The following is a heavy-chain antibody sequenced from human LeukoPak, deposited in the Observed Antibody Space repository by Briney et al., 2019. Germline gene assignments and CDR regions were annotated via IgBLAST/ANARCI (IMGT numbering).Heavy chain of an antibody. J-gene: IGHJ6*03. V-gene: IGHV5-51*01. CDR1: GYSFTNYW. Sequence: GESLKISRKGSGYSFTNYWIGWVRQMPGKGLEWMGIIYPGGSDTGYSPSFQGQVTISADKSISTAYLQWRSLKASDTAMYYCARLTTVTTTTPYYMDGWGKGTTVTVSS. D-gene: IGHD4-11*01. CDR2: IYPGGSDT. CDR3: ARLTTVTTTTPYYMDG.